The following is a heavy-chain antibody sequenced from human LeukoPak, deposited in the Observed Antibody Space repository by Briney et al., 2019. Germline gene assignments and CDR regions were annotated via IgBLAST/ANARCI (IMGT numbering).Heavy chain of an antibody. Sequence: GGSLRLSCAASGFTFSSYGMHWVRQAPGKGLEWMTVIWHDGNNEYYADSVKGRFSVSRDNSKNTLYLQMNSLRVEDTAVYYCARVHYYGSGSYLRGPHYWGQGTLVTVSS. CDR3: ARVHYYGSGSYLRGPHY. J-gene: IGHJ4*02. D-gene: IGHD3-10*01. CDR1: GFTFSSYG. CDR2: IWHDGNNE. V-gene: IGHV3-33*01.